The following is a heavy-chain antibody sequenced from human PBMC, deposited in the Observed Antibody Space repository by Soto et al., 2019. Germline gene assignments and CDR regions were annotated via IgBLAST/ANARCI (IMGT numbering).Heavy chain of an antibody. V-gene: IGHV5-10-1*01. CDR1: GHSFTSYW. CDR3: ARLELGYYYGMDV. D-gene: IGHD3-16*01. J-gene: IGHJ6*02. CDR2: IDPSYSYT. Sequence: GECLKLYCKGSGHSFTSYWISWVRQMPGKGLEWMGRIDPSYSYTNYSPSFQGHVTISADKSISTAYLQWSSLKASDTAMYYCARLELGYYYGMDVWGQGTTVTVSS.